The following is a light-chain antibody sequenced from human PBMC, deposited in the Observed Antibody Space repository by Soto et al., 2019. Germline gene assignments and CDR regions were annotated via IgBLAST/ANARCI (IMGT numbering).Light chain of an antibody. J-gene: IGKJ2*01. CDR3: QQRSNWPPMYT. CDR1: QSVSSY. V-gene: IGKV3-11*01. Sequence: EIVLTQSPATLSLSPGERATLSCRASQSVSSYLAWYQQNPGQDPRLLISDASNRATGIPARFSGSGAGTDFTLTMSSLEPEDCAGYYCQQRSNWPPMYTFGQGTKLEIK. CDR2: DAS.